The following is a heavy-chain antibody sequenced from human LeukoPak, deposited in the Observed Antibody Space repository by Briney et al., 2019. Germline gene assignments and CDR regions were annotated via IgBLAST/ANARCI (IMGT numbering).Heavy chain of an antibody. Sequence: GGSLRLSCVASGFTFSSYTMNWVRQAPGKGLEWVSSISSDSVYIFYADSLKGRFTISRDNAENSLYLQMNSLRAEDTAVYYCARRYCDTRGYPFEYWGQGTPVTVSS. CDR2: ISSDSVYI. D-gene: IGHD2-21*01. V-gene: IGHV3-21*01. CDR3: ARRYCDTRGYPFEY. CDR1: GFTFSSYT. J-gene: IGHJ4*02.